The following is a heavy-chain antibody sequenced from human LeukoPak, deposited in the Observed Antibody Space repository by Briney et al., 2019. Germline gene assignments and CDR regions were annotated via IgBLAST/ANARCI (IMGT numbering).Heavy chain of an antibody. V-gene: IGHV4-39*01. CDR3: ARRSDSGSDDGEDYFDY. Sequence: SETLSLTCTVSGGSINSSTFYWGWIRQPPGKGLEWIGSIYYDGSTYYNPSLKSRVTISVDTSKNQFSLKLTSVTAADTAVYFCARRSDSGSDDGEDYFDYWGQGTLVTVSS. J-gene: IGHJ4*02. CDR1: GGSINSSTFY. CDR2: IYYDGST. D-gene: IGHD1-26*01.